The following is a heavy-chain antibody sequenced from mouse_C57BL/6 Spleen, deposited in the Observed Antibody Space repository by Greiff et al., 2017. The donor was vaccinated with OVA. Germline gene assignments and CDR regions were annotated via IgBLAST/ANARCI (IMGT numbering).Heavy chain of an antibody. Sequence: QVQLQQSGAELVKPGASVKLSCKASGYTFTSYWMQWVKQRPGQGLEWIGEIDPSDSYTNYNQKFKGKATLTVDTSSSTAYMQLSSLTSEDSAVYYCASTSNYFFAYWGQGTLVTVSA. D-gene: IGHD2-5*01. CDR2: IDPSDSYT. CDR1: GYTFTSYW. V-gene: IGHV1-50*01. J-gene: IGHJ3*01. CDR3: ASTSNYFFAY.